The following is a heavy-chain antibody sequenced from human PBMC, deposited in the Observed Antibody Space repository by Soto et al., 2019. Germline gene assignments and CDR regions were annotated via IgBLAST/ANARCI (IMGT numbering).Heavy chain of an antibody. CDR2: IFPIFGTA. D-gene: IGHD5-12*01. CDR3: AREERWLQSLYNWFDP. J-gene: IGHJ5*02. Sequence: GASVKVSCKASGGTFSSYAISWVRQAPGQGLEWMGGIFPIFGTANYAQKFQGRVTITADESTSTAYMELSSLRSEDTAVYYCAREERWLQSLYNWFDPWGQGTLATVSS. CDR1: GGTFSSYA. V-gene: IGHV1-69*13.